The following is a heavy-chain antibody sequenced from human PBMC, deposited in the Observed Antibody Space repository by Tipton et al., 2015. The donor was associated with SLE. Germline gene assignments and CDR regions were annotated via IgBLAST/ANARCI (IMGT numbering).Heavy chain of an antibody. CDR1: GYTFTSYA. V-gene: IGHV1-18*01. Sequence: QLVQSGAEIKKPGASVKVSCKASGYTFTSYAISWVRQAPGQGLEWMGWINPYTGNTDYAQKVQGRVTMTTDTSRSTAYLDLRSLRPDDTAVYYCAERYATFEIWGQGTMVSVSS. CDR3: AERYATFEI. J-gene: IGHJ3*02. CDR2: INPYTGNT. D-gene: IGHD2-8*01.